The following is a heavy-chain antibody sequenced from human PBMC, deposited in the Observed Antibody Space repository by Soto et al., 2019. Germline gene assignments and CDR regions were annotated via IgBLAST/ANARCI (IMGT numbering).Heavy chain of an antibody. CDR2: ISTYNGDT. Sequence: QVQLVQSGAEVKKPGASVKVSCKASGYAFTTYDISWVRQAPGQGLEWMGRISTYNGDTNYPQSLQDRLTMTTDTSTTTSYMELRSLTSDDTAVYYCARDPYHVLMVNAPNLYGMDVWGQGTTVIVSS. CDR3: ARDPYHVLMVNAPNLYGMDV. J-gene: IGHJ6*02. CDR1: GYAFTTYD. D-gene: IGHD2-8*01. V-gene: IGHV1-18*01.